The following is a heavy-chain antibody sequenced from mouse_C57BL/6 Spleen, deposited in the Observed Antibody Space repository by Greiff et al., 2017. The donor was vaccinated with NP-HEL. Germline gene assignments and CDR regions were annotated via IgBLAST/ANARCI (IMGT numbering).Heavy chain of an antibody. J-gene: IGHJ2*01. CDR3: ASGVYYYGSSPFDY. CDR1: GYAFSSYW. CDR2: IYPGDGDT. V-gene: IGHV1-80*01. Sequence: VQLQESGAELVKPGASVKISCKASGYAFSSYWMNWVKQRPGKGLEWIGQIYPGDGDTNYNGKFKGKATLTADKSSSTAYMQLSSLTSEDSAVYFCASGVYYYGSSPFDYWGQGTTLTVSS. D-gene: IGHD1-1*01.